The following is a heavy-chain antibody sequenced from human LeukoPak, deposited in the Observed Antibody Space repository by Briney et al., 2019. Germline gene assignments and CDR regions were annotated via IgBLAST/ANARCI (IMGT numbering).Heavy chain of an antibody. D-gene: IGHD3-10*01. CDR1: GGSISSSSYY. Sequence: SETLSLTCTVSGGSISSSSYYWGWVRPPPGKGPEGVGSIYYSGSTNYNPSLKSRVTISVDKSKNQFSLKLSSVTAADTAVYYCARDDYYGSGRPFDYWGQGTLVTVSS. V-gene: IGHV4-39*07. CDR2: IYYSGST. J-gene: IGHJ4*02. CDR3: ARDDYYGSGRPFDY.